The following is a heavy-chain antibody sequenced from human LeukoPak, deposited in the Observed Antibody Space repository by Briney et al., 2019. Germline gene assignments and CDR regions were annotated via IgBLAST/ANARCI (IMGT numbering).Heavy chain of an antibody. V-gene: IGHV3-30*02. Sequence: GGSLRLSCGASGFTFCSYGIHWVRQAPGKGLEWVAFIRYDGSEKYYADSLKGRFTISRDNSKNTLYLQMNSLRVEDTAVYYCAKGYDYYMDVWGKGTTVTISS. CDR3: AKGYDYYMDV. J-gene: IGHJ6*03. CDR2: IRYDGSEK. CDR1: GFTFCSYG.